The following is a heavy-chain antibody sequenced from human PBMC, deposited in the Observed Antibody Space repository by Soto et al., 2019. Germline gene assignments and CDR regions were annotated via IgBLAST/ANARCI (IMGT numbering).Heavy chain of an antibody. Sequence: HPWGSLRLYCEGSGFSFSNYGIHWVRQGPGKGLEWVAVISHDGNSHHLADSVRGRFTISRDNSKNTVFLHMTSLRREDSAVYHCVKAQERSAQYFAVVITAFDFWGQGTMVTVSS. CDR2: ISHDGNSH. J-gene: IGHJ3*01. CDR3: VKAQERSAQYFAVVITAFDF. V-gene: IGHV3-30*18. CDR1: GFSFSNYG. D-gene: IGHD3-22*01.